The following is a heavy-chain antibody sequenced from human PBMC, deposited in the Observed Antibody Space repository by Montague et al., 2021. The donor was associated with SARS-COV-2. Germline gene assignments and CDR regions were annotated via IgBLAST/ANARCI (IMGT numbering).Heavy chain of an antibody. Sequence: SETLSLTCTVSGDSISSANYQWAWFRQPPGKGLQWVGSISHSGSAYYNPSLKSRLTISVDMSKRLFSLDVASVAVADTAFYYCARQVGDFWTGFYVDCWGQGTLVTVSS. CDR1: GDSISSANYQ. D-gene: IGHD3/OR15-3a*01. V-gene: IGHV4-39*01. CDR2: ISHSGSA. J-gene: IGHJ4*02. CDR3: ARQVGDFWTGFYVDC.